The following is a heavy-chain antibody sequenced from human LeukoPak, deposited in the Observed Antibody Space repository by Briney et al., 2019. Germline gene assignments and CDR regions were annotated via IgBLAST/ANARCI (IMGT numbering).Heavy chain of an antibody. CDR2: ISPYNGNT. J-gene: IGHJ3*02. Sequence: GASVKVSCKASGYTFTSYGISWVRQAPGQGLEWMGWISPYNGNTNYAQKLQGRVTMTTDTSTSTAYMELRRLRSDDTAVYYCARVRLPGDAFDIWGQGTMVTVSS. V-gene: IGHV1-18*01. CDR3: ARVRLPGDAFDI. CDR1: GYTFTSYG.